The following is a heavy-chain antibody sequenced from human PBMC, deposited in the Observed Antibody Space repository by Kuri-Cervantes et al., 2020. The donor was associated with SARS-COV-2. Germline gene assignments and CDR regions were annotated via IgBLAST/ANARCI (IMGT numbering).Heavy chain of an antibody. J-gene: IGHJ6*02. CDR3: AKNMVRGVTTDV. CDR1: GFTFSSYS. V-gene: IGHV3-48*01. Sequence: GGSLRLSCAASGFTFSSYSMNRVRQAPGKGLEWVSYISSSSSTIYYADSVKGRSTISRDNAKNSLYLQMNSLRAEDTAVYYCAKNMVRGVTTDVWGQGTKVTVSS. CDR2: ISSSSSTI. D-gene: IGHD3-10*01.